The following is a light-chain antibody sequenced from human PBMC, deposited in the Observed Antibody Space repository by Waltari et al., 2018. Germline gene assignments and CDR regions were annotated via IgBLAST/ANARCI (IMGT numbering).Light chain of an antibody. CDR1: QGISNS. Sequence: DIQMTQSPSSLSASVGDRVTITCRASQGISNSLAWYQQKPGKAPKLVLYAASRLESGVPSRFSGSGSGTNYTLTIGSLQPEDFTTYYCQQYYSAPRTFGQGTKVEIK. CDR3: QQYYSAPRT. V-gene: IGKV1-NL1*01. CDR2: AAS. J-gene: IGKJ1*01.